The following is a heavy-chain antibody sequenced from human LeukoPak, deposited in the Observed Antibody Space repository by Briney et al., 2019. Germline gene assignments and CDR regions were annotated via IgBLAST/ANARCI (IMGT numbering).Heavy chain of an antibody. CDR1: GFTFSNYA. Sequence: GGSLRLFCVASGFTFSNYAVSWVRQAPGKGLEWVSAISGGSTSTYYADSVKGRFTISRDNSKNTLYLQISTLRPEDTAVYYCATEQWFVNSYYFDYWGQGTLSPSPQ. CDR3: ATEQWFVNSYYFDY. V-gene: IGHV3-23*01. D-gene: IGHD3-10*01. J-gene: IGHJ4*02. CDR2: ISGGSTST.